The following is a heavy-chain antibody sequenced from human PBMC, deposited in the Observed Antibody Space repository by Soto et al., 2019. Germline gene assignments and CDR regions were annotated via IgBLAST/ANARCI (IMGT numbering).Heavy chain of an antibody. CDR2: VDPTDSYS. V-gene: IGHV5-10-1*01. CDR3: ARDSYYMSVNDRAYYTYAMDV. Sequence: GESLKISCKGSGYSFTNYWITWVRQMPGKGLEWLGRVDPTDSYSNYSPSFQGHGTISADKSISTADLQWSSLKASDTAMYYCARDSYYMSVNDRAYYTYAMDVWGQGTTVTVS. CDR1: GYSFTNYW. D-gene: IGHD3-10*01. J-gene: IGHJ6*02.